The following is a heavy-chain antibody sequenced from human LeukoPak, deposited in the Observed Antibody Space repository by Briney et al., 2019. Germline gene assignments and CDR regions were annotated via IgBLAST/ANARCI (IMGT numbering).Heavy chain of an antibody. J-gene: IGHJ3*02. CDR1: GGSISGYY. Sequence: SETLSLTCTVSGGSISGYYWSWIRQPPGKGLEWIGYIYYSGSTNYNPSLKSRVTISVDTSKNQFSLKLSSVTAADTAVYYCARGSSSSFQAFDIWGQGTMVTVSS. D-gene: IGHD6-6*01. CDR2: IYYSGST. CDR3: ARGSSSSFQAFDI. V-gene: IGHV4-59*01.